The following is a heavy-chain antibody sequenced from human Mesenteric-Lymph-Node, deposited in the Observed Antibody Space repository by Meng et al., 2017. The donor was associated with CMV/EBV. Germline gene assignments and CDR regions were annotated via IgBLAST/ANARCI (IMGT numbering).Heavy chain of an antibody. D-gene: IGHD6-13*01. CDR1: GASISNYY. J-gene: IGHJ4*02. CDR2: DSGSSGST. CDR3: ARGPKASSWYHFDS. V-gene: IGHV4-59*01. Sequence: SGASISNYYWGWIRQPPGKGLEWIAYDSGSSGSTYSNPSLRSRVTMSLDTSKNQFSLTLRSVTAADTAVYYCARGPKASSWYHFDSWGQGTLVTVSS.